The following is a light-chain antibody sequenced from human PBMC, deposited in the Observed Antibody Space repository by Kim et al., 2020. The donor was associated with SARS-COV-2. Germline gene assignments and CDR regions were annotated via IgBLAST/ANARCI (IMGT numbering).Light chain of an antibody. CDR3: QQYDDFPYT. J-gene: IGKJ2*01. CDR1: QDISNY. Sequence: FASVGDRVTITCQASQDISNYLNWYQQKPGIAPKLLIYDVFNLETGVPSRFSGSGSGTDFTFTISSLQPEDIATYYCQQYDDFPYTFGQGTKLEI. V-gene: IGKV1-33*01. CDR2: DVF.